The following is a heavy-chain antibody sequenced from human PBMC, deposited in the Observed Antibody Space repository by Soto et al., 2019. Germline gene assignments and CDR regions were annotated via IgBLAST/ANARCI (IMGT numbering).Heavy chain of an antibody. Sequence: PXGSLRLSCAASGFTFRSYGMHWVRQAPGKGLEWVAVISYDGNNKYYADSVKGRLTISRDNSKNTVSLQMNSLRAEDTAMYYCAKERTRHFDYWGQGIPVTVSS. CDR2: ISYDGNNK. J-gene: IGHJ4*02. V-gene: IGHV3-30*18. CDR1: GFTFRSYG. D-gene: IGHD1-1*01. CDR3: AKERTRHFDY.